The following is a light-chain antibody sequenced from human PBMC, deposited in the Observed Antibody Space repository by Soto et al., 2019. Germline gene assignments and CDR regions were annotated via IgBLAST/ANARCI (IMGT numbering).Light chain of an antibody. CDR3: TSYAGGNNI. Sequence: QSVLTQPPSASGSPGQSVTISCTGTSSDVGGYNYVSWYQQHPGKVPKLMIYEVNKRPSGVPDRFSGSKSGNTASLTVSGIQDEDEADYYCTSYAGGNNIFGTGTKVTVL. J-gene: IGLJ1*01. CDR1: SSDVGGYNY. V-gene: IGLV2-8*01. CDR2: EVN.